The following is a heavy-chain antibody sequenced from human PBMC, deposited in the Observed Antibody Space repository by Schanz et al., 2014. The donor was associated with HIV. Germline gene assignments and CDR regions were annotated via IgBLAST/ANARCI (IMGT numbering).Heavy chain of an antibody. Sequence: QVQLVESGGGMVLPGTSLRLSCAASGGTFSAHAFHWVRQAPGRGLEGVTLIWNDGTSKYYADSVKGRFTISRDASKNALYLQMNSLRAEDTAVYYCARDRCNGGSCGLGYWGQGTLVTVSS. CDR2: IWNDGTSK. CDR1: GGTFSAHA. V-gene: IGHV3-33*08. D-gene: IGHD2-15*01. J-gene: IGHJ4*02. CDR3: ARDRCNGGSCGLGY.